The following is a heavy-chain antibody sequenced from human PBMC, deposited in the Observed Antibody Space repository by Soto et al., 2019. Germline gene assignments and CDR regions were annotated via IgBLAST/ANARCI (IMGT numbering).Heavy chain of an antibody. CDR1: NDSISSYY. CDR2: IFYSGPT. Sequence: QVRLQESGPGLVKPSETLSLTCTVSNDSISSYYWSWIRQPPGKGLEWIGYIFYSGPTNYNPSLKSRVTITVDRSKSQCSLKLTSVTAADTAVYYCVRELSRGWFDPWGQGTLVTVSS. D-gene: IGHD2-15*01. J-gene: IGHJ5*02. CDR3: VRELSRGWFDP. V-gene: IGHV4-59*01.